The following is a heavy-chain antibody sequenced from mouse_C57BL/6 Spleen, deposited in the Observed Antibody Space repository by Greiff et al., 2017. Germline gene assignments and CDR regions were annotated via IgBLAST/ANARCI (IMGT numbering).Heavy chain of an antibody. CDR2: IGPGSGST. J-gene: IGHJ3*01. Sequence: QVQLQQSGAELVKPGASVKISCKASGYTFTDYCINWVKQRPGQGLEWIGKIGPGSGSTYYNEKFKGKATLTADKSSSTAYMQLSSLTSEDSAVYFCAYYGSSYAWFAYWGQGTLVTVSA. D-gene: IGHD1-1*01. V-gene: IGHV1-77*01. CDR3: AYYGSSYAWFAY. CDR1: GYTFTDYC.